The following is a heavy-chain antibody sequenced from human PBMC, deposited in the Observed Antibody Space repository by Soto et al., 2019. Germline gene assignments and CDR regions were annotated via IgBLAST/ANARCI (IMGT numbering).Heavy chain of an antibody. V-gene: IGHV4-30-4*01. CDR1: GGSISSGDYY. D-gene: IGHD3-3*01. CDR2: IYYSGST. Sequence: SETLSLTCTVSGGSISSGDYYWSWIRQPPGKGLEWIGYIYYSGSTYYNPSLKSRVTISVDTSKNQFSLKLNSVTAADTAVYYCARDRDYDFWSGYYPQTYGMDVWGQGTTVTVSS. J-gene: IGHJ6*02. CDR3: ARDRDYDFWSGYYPQTYGMDV.